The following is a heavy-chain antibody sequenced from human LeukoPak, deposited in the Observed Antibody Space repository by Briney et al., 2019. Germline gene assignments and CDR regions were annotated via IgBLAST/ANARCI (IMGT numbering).Heavy chain of an antibody. J-gene: IGHJ5*02. CDR1: GGSISSYY. D-gene: IGHD3-9*01. CDR2: IYTSGST. CDR3: ARDYDVLTAHPPTQLFDP. Sequence: SETLSLTCTVSGGSISSYYWSWIRQPAGKGLEWIGRIYTSGSTNYNPSLKSRVTMSVDTSKNQFSLKLSSVTAADTAVYYCARDYDVLTAHPPTQLFDPWGQGTLVTVSS. V-gene: IGHV4-4*07.